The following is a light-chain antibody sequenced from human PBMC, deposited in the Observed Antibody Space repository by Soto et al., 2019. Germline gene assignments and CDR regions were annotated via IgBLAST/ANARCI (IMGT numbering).Light chain of an antibody. CDR1: QSVLYTSNNKNY. CDR3: QQYHTIPIT. V-gene: IGKV4-1*01. Sequence: DIVMTQSPDSLAVSLGERATINCKSSQSVLYTSNNKNYLAWYQQKPGQPPKLLIYWASTRQSGVPDRFSGSGSGTDFTLTISSLQAEDVAVYSCQQYHTIPITFGQGTRLEIK. J-gene: IGKJ5*01. CDR2: WAS.